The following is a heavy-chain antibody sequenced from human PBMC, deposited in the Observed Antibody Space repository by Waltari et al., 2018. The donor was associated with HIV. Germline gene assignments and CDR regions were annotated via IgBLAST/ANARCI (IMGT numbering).Heavy chain of an antibody. CDR3: ARGGLGRYSSSWGTY. CDR1: GFTFSDYY. V-gene: IGHV3-21*01. J-gene: IGHJ4*02. D-gene: IGHD6-13*01. Sequence: EVQLVESGGGLVKPGGSLRLSCAASGFTFSDYYMNWVRQAPGKGLEWVAAISTSSSYIYYADSVKGRFTISRDNAKNSLYLQMNRLRAEDTAVYYCARGGLGRYSSSWGTYWGQGTLVTVSS. CDR2: ISTSSSYI.